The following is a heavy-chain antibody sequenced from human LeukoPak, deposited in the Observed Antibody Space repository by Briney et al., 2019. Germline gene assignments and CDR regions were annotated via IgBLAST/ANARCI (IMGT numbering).Heavy chain of an antibody. Sequence: GESLKISCKGSGYSFTSYWIGWVRQMPGKGLEWMGIIYPGDSDTRYSPSFQGQVTISADKSISTAYLQWSSLKASDTAMYYCARITMVRGVITGAFDIWGQGTKVTVSS. CDR3: ARITMVRGVITGAFDI. D-gene: IGHD3-10*01. CDR1: GYSFTSYW. J-gene: IGHJ3*02. V-gene: IGHV5-51*01. CDR2: IYPGDSDT.